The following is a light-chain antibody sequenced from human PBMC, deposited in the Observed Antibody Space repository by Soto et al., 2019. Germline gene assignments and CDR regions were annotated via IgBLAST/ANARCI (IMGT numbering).Light chain of an antibody. Sequence: DIVMTQSPLSLPVTPGEPASISCRSSQSLLHSNGYNYLDWYLQKPGQSPQLLIYLGSNRASGVPDRFSGSGSGTYFTLKISRVEAEDVGVYYCMQALQTPCTFGQGTKLEIK. J-gene: IGKJ2*02. CDR2: LGS. CDR1: QSLLHSNGYNY. CDR3: MQALQTPCT. V-gene: IGKV2-28*01.